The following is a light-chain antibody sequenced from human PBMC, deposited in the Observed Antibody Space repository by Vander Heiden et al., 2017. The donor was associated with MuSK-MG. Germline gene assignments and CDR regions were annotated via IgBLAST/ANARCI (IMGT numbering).Light chain of an antibody. CDR1: SSDVGGYNY. CDR3: SSYTSSSVV. J-gene: IGLJ2*01. V-gene: IGLV2-14*01. CDR2: DVS. Sequence: QSALTHPASVSGSPGQSITISCTGTSSDVGGYNYVSWYQQHPGTAPKLMIYDVSNRPSGVSNRFSGSKSGTTAPLTISGLQAEDEAYYYCSSYTSSSVVFGGGTKLTVL.